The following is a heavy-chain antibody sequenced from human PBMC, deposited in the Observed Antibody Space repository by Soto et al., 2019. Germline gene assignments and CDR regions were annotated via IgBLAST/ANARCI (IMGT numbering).Heavy chain of an antibody. CDR2: ISYSGST. CDR1: GGSISSDSYY. J-gene: IGHJ4*02. D-gene: IGHD7-27*01. Sequence: SETLSLTCTVSGGSISSDSYYWGWIRQSPEKGLEWIASISYSGSTNYNPSLKSRVTISVDTPKNQFSLKLSSVTAADTAVYYCAKNWNWGSLVHWGQGTLVTVSS. CDR3: AKNWNWGSLVH. V-gene: IGHV4-39*01.